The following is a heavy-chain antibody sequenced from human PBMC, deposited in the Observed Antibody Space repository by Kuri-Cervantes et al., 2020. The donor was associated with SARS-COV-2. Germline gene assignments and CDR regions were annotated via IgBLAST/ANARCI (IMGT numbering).Heavy chain of an antibody. V-gene: IGHV1-69*05. J-gene: IGHJ4*02. CDR3: AGSATGEGDY. CDR1: GGTFSSYA. D-gene: IGHD7-27*01. Sequence: SVKDSCKASGGTFSSYAVSWVRQAPGQGLEWMGGIIPIFGTANYAQKFQGRVTITTDESTSTAYMELSSLRSEDTAVYYCAGSATGEGDYWGQGTLVTVSS. CDR2: IIPIFGTA.